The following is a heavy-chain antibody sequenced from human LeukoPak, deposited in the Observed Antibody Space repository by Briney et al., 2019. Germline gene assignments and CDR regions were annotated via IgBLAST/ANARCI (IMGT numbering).Heavy chain of an antibody. J-gene: IGHJ6*03. D-gene: IGHD3-22*01. CDR1: GYTFTGYY. CDR3: ARSSEGQYYYDSSGYSYFYYYMDV. Sequence: AAVKVSCKASGYTFTGYYMHWVRQPPGQGLEWMGWINPNSGGTNYAQKFQGRVTMTRDTSISTAYMELSRLRSDDTAVYYCARSSEGQYYYDSSGYSYFYYYMDVWGKGTTVTISS. CDR2: INPNSGGT. V-gene: IGHV1-2*02.